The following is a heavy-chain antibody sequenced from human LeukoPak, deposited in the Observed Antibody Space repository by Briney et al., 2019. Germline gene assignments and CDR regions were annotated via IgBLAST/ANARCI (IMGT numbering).Heavy chain of an antibody. D-gene: IGHD2-15*01. CDR1: GGSISSGGYY. CDR2: IYYSGST. CDR3: AREKLQYYFDY. Sequence: NPSQTLSLTCTVSGGSISSGGYYWSWIRQHPGKGLEWLGYIYYSGSTYYNPSLKSRVTISVDTSKNQFTLKLSSVTAADTAVYYCAREKLQYYFDYWGQGTLVTVSS. J-gene: IGHJ4*02. V-gene: IGHV4-31*03.